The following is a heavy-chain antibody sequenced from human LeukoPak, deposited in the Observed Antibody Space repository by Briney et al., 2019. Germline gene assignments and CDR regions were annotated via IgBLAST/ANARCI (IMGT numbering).Heavy chain of an antibody. V-gene: IGHV4-39*07. CDR2: IYYSGST. CDR3: ARDITIFGVVIAGWFDP. Sequence: SETLSLTCTVSGGSISSSSYYWGWIRQPPGKGLEWVGSIYYSGSTYYNPSLKSRVTISVDTSKNQFSLKLSSVTAADTAVYYCARDITIFGVVIAGWFDPWGQGTLVTVSS. J-gene: IGHJ5*02. D-gene: IGHD3-3*01. CDR1: GGSISSSSYY.